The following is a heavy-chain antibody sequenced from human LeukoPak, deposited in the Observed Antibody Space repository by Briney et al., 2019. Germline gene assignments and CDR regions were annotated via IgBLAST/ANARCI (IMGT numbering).Heavy chain of an antibody. Sequence: SQTLSLTCTVSGGSISSGDYYWRWLRQPPGKGLEWIGYIYYSGSTYYNPSLKSRVTISVDTSKNQFSLTLSSVTAADTAVYYCARVGAPHGDCDYWGQGTLVTVSS. CDR1: GGSISSGDYY. CDR3: ARVGAPHGDCDY. V-gene: IGHV4-30-4*08. J-gene: IGHJ4*02. D-gene: IGHD4-17*01. CDR2: IYYSGST.